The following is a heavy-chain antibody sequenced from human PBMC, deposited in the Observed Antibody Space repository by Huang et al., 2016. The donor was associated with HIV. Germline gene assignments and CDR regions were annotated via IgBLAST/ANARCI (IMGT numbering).Heavy chain of an antibody. CDR1: GFTFSSYT. V-gene: IGHV3-21*01. J-gene: IGHJ6*02. CDR2: IRSGGAYI. D-gene: IGHD2-21*02. Sequence: EVRLVESGGGLVKPGGSLRLSCAASGFTFSSYTMNWVRQAPGKGLEWIAAIRSGGAYIFYADAVRGPFTISRDNAKNSLFLQMNSLTAEDTAVYFCARGSDCGSDCYFNYYGMDVWGQGTTVTVSS. CDR3: ARGSDCGSDCYFNYYGMDV.